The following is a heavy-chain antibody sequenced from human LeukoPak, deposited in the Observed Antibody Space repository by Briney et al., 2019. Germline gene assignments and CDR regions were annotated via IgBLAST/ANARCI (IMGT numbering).Heavy chain of an antibody. CDR1: GDSVGRSDSY. CDR3: ARRRYYDGSGYLE. D-gene: IGHD3-22*01. J-gene: IGHJ1*01. V-gene: IGHV4-39*01. CDR2: IYYSGRT. Sequence: KPSETLSLTCSVSGDSVGRSDSYWDWIRRPPGKGLEWIGTIYYSGRTYYSPSLKSRVTMSVDPSNNQFSLNLRSVTAADTAVYYCARRRYYDGSGYLEWGQGTLLSVSS.